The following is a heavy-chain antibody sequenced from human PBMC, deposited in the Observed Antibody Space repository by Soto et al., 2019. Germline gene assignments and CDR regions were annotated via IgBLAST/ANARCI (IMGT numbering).Heavy chain of an antibody. J-gene: IGHJ6*02. V-gene: IGHV3-64D*06. CDR3: VRMGYCSGGSCYPLDYYYYGMDV. D-gene: IGHD2-15*01. Sequence: LRLSCAASGFTFSDYYMSWVRQAPGKGLEYVSAISSNGGSTYYADSVKGRFTISRDNSKNTLYLQMSSLRAEDTAVYYCVRMGYCSGGSCYPLDYYYYGMDVWGQGTTVTVSS. CDR1: GFTFSDYY. CDR2: ISSNGGST.